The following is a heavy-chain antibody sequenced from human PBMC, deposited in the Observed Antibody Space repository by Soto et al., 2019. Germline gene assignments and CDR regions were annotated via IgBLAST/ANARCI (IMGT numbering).Heavy chain of an antibody. J-gene: IGHJ6*02. CDR3: AKELSRKQRRYCSGGSCHTNYYYYGMDV. CDR2: ISYDGSNK. CDR1: GFTFSSYG. D-gene: IGHD2-15*01. Sequence: QVQLVESGGGVVQPGRSLRLSCAASGFTFSSYGMHWVRQAPGKGLEWVAVISYDGSNKYYADSVKGRFTISRDNSKNTLYLQMNSLRAEDTAVYYCAKELSRKQRRYCSGGSCHTNYYYYGMDVWGQGTTVTVSS. V-gene: IGHV3-30*18.